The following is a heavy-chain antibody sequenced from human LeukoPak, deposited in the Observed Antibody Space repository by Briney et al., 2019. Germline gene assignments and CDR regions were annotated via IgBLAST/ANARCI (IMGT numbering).Heavy chain of an antibody. D-gene: IGHD1-26*01. J-gene: IGHJ4*02. CDR1: GYRFTTYW. CDR2: IYPGDSDP. CDR3: ARQGLHREQGPNDY. V-gene: IGHV5-51*01. Sequence: GESLKISCKGSGYRFTTYWIGWVRQMPGKGLEWMGIIYPGDSDPRYSPSFQGQVTISADESITTAYLQWSSLKASDTAMYYCARQGLHREQGPNDYWGQGTLVTVSS.